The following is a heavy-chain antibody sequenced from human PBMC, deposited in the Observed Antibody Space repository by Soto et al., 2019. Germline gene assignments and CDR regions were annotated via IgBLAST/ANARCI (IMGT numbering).Heavy chain of an antibody. J-gene: IGHJ4*02. CDR2: INPNSGGT. CDR1: GYTFTGYY. Sequence: ASVKVSCKASGYTFTGYYMHWVRQAPGQGLEWMGWINPNSGGTNYAQKFQGWVTMTRDTSISTAYMELSRLRSDDTAVYYCARDLWFGEPVGYYFDYWGQGTLVTVSS. CDR3: ARDLWFGEPVGYYFDY. V-gene: IGHV1-2*04. D-gene: IGHD3-10*01.